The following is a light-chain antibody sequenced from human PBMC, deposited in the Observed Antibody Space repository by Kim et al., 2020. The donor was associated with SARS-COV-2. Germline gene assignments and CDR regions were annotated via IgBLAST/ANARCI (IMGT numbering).Light chain of an antibody. CDR1: SSDVGSYNR. V-gene: IGLV2-18*02. Sequence: QSALTQPPSVSGSPGQSVTISCTGSSSDVGSYNRVSWYQQPPGTVPKLMIYEVSSRPSGVPDRFSGSKSGNTASLTISGLQAEDEADYYCSSFTSSDTWVFGGGTQLTVL. CDR3: SSFTSSDTWV. CDR2: EVS. J-gene: IGLJ3*02.